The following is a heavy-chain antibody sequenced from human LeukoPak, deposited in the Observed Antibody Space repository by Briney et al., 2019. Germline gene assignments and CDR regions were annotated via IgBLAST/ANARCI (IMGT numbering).Heavy chain of an antibody. CDR2: IAYDGSNK. D-gene: IGHD3-22*01. CDR3: AASTPYYYDSSGYYHPNSY. J-gene: IGHJ4*02. V-gene: IGHV3-30-3*01. Sequence: PGGSLRLSCADSGCTFSSYAMQWVRQAPGKELEWVAVIAYDGSNKYYADSVKGRFTISRDNSKNTLYLQMNSLRAEDTAVYYCAASTPYYYDSSGYYHPNSYWGLGTLVTVSS. CDR1: GCTFSSYA.